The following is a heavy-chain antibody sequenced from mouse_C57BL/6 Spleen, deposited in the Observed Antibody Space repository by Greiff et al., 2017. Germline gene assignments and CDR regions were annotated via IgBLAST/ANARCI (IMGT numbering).Heavy chain of an antibody. CDR2: IDPSDSYT. Sequence: QVQLQQPGAELVKPGASVKLSCKASGYTFTSYWMQWVKQRPGQGLEWIGEIDPSDSYTNYNQKFKGKATWTVDTSSSTAYMQLSSLTSEDSAVYYCARRDTTVVAPLDYWGQGTTLTVSS. V-gene: IGHV1-50*01. J-gene: IGHJ2*01. CDR1: GYTFTSYW. CDR3: ARRDTTVVAPLDY. D-gene: IGHD1-1*01.